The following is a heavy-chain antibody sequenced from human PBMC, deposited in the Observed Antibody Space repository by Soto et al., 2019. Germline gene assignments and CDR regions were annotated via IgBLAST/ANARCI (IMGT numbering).Heavy chain of an antibody. V-gene: IGHV4-34*01. CDR1: GGSFSGYY. CDR3: ARGPNCSSTSCYAFIFHY. CDR2: INHSGST. Sequence: SETLSLTCAVYGGSFSGYYWSWIRQPPGKGLEWIGEINHSGSTNYNPSLKSRVTISVDTSKNQFSLKLSSVTAADTAVYYCARGPNCSSTSCYAFIFHYWGQGTLVTVSS. D-gene: IGHD2-2*01. J-gene: IGHJ4*02.